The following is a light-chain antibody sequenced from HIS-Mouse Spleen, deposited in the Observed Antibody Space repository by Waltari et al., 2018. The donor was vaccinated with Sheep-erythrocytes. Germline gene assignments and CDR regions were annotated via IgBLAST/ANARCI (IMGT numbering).Light chain of an antibody. V-gene: IGLV3-27*01. CDR2: NDS. J-gene: IGLJ3*02. CDR1: VTAKKY. CDR3: YSAADNNLV. Sequence: SYELTQQSSVSVSPGQTARITCPGDVTAKKYARWFQQKPGLAPGLVIYNDSERPSGIPERFSGSSSVTTVTLTISGAQVEDEADYYCYSAADNNLVFGGGTKLTVL.